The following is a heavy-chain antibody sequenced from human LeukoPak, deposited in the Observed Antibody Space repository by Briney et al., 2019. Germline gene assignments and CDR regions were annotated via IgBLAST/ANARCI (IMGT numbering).Heavy chain of an antibody. CDR2: ISGSGVTT. Sequence: GGSLRLSCVASGFTFSSYAMSWVRQAPGKGLEWVSAISGSGVTTHYAGSVKGRFTISRDNSKNTLYLQMNSLRAEDTAVYYCAAAHYYDSSGYPWGQGTLVTVSS. D-gene: IGHD3-22*01. CDR3: AAAHYYDSSGYP. J-gene: IGHJ5*02. CDR1: GFTFSSYA. V-gene: IGHV3-23*01.